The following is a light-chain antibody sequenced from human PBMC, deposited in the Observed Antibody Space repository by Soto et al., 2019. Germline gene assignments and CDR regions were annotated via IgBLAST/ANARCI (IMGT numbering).Light chain of an antibody. CDR3: YLYAGDSYV. J-gene: IGLJ1*01. CDR1: SSDVGNSNY. V-gene: IGLV2-8*01. CDR2: EVS. Sequence: QSVLTQPPSASGSPGQSVTISCTGTSSDVGNSNYVSWYQHHPGEAPKLMIYEVSQRPSGVPDRFSGSKSGNTASLTVSGLHSDDEADYYCYLYAGDSYVFGTGTKVTVL.